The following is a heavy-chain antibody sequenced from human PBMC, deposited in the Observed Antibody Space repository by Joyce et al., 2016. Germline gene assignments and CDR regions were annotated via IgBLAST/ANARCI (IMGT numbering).Heavy chain of an antibody. J-gene: IGHJ4*02. CDR2: ITSDGSRQ. Sequence: QVQLVESGGGVVRPGGSLRLSCVASGFPFNERGMHWGRQAQGKGLEWVALITSDGSRQLYTDSVKGRFTISRDNSRNTVYLQMDSLRPDDTAVFYCAKRGFCSGGRCYSFHFHLWGQGTLVTVSA. CDR1: GFPFNERG. CDR3: AKRGFCSGGRCYSFHFHL. V-gene: IGHV3-30*18. D-gene: IGHD2-15*01.